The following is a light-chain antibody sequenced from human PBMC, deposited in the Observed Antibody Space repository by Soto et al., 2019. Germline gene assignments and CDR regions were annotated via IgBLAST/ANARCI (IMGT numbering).Light chain of an antibody. CDR2: QVS. J-gene: IGKJ1*01. Sequence: VLTQTPLSSPVTLGQPASISCRSSQSLVYSDGNTYLSWLQQRPGQPPRLLIYQVSNRFSGVPDRFRGRGTGTDFTLKITRVKAEDVGVYSCIQFSHFPRTFGQGTKVDIK. CDR1: QSLVYSDGNTY. CDR3: IQFSHFPRT. V-gene: IGKV2-24*01.